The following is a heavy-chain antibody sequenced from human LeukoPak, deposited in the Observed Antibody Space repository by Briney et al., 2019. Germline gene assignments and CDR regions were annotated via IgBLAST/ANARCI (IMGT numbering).Heavy chain of an antibody. CDR3: AREATGFDP. J-gene: IGHJ5*02. Sequence: PGGSLRLSCAASKFTFSTSAMSWVRQAPGKGLEWVSYISSSGSTIYYADSVEGRFTISRDNAKNSLHLQMNSLRAEDTAVYYCAREATGFDPWGQGTLVTVSS. CDR2: ISSSGSTI. V-gene: IGHV3-11*01. CDR1: KFTFSTSA.